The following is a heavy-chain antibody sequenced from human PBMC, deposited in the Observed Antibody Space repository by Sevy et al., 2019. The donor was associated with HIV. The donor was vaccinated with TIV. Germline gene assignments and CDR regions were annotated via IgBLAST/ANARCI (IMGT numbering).Heavy chain of an antibody. CDR3: ARDSLGSGWYGVLVP. J-gene: IGHJ5*02. CDR1: GFDFSIYS. CDR2: LSCGCGKI. D-gene: IGHD6-13*01. Sequence: GGSLRLSCAASGFDFSIYSMSWVRQAPGKGLEWVSTLSCGCGKINYADSVKGRFTISRDNAKNSLYLQMNSLRAEDTAVYYCARDSLGSGWYGVLVPWGHGSLVTVSS. V-gene: IGHV3-21*01.